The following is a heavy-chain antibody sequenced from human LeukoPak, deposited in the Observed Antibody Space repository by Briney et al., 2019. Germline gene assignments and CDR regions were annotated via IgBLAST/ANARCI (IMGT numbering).Heavy chain of an antibody. V-gene: IGHV3-30*03. D-gene: IGHD6-25*01. Sequence: GGSLRLSCAASGFTFSSYGMHWVRQAPGKGLEWVAFISYDGSNKYYADSVKGRFTISRDNSKNTLYLQMNSLRAEDTAVYYCARRSAAKDAFDIWGQGTMVTVSS. CDR1: GFTFSSYG. CDR3: ARRSAAKDAFDI. CDR2: ISYDGSNK. J-gene: IGHJ3*02.